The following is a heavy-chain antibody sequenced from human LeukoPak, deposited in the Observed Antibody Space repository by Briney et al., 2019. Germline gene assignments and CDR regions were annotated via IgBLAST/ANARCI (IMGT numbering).Heavy chain of an antibody. V-gene: IGHV1-24*01. CDR1: GYTLTELS. J-gene: IGHJ4*01. D-gene: IGHD3-22*01. Sequence: ASVKVSCKVSGYTLTELSMHWVRQAPGKGLEWMGGFDPEDGETIYAQKFQGRVTMTEDTSTDTAYMELSSLRSEDTAVYYCATGYSRGYYLGSDYWGQGTLVTVSS. CDR3: ATGYSRGYYLGSDY. CDR2: FDPEDGET.